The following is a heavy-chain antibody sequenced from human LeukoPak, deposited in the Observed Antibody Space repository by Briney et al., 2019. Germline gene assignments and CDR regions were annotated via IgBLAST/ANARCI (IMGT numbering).Heavy chain of an antibody. CDR2: INPNSGGT. D-gene: IGHD4-11*01. V-gene: IGHV1-2*02. J-gene: IGHJ4*02. CDR3: ARDLTNSNYYFDY. CDR1: GYTFTGYY. Sequence: GASVKVSCKASGYTFTGYYMHWVRQAPGQGLEWMGWINPNSGGTNYAQKFQGRVTMTRDTSISTAYMELSRLRSDDTAVYYCARDLTNSNYYFDYWGQGTLVTVSS.